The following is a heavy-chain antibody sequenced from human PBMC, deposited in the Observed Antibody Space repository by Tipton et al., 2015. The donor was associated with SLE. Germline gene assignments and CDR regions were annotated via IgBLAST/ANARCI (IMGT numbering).Heavy chain of an antibody. V-gene: IGHV4-34*01. CDR1: GGSLSGYH. CDR3: ARAPGLDRDYYYYYYMDV. CDR2: INHSGGT. Sequence: TLSLTCAVFGGSLSGYHWSWIRQSPGKGLEWIGEINHSGGTNYNPSLKSRVTISVDTSKNQFSLKLSSVTAADTAVYYCARAPGLDRDYYYYYYMDVWGKGTTVTVSS. D-gene: IGHD3/OR15-3a*01. J-gene: IGHJ6*03.